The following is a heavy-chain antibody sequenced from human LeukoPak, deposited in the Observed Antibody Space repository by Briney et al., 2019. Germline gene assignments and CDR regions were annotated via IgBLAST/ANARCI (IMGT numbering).Heavy chain of an antibody. CDR1: GFTFSTYA. D-gene: IGHD4-17*01. V-gene: IGHV3-23*01. CDR3: ARLGYGDYGDRYFQH. J-gene: IGHJ1*01. CDR2: ISGSGGST. Sequence: GGSLRLSCAASGFTFSTYAMSWVRQAPGKGLEWVSAISGSGGSTYYADSVKGRFTISRDNSKNTLYLQMNSLRAEDTAVYYCARLGYGDYGDRYFQHWGQGTLVTVSS.